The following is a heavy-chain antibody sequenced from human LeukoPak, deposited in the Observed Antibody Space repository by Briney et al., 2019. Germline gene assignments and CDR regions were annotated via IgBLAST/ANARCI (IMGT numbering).Heavy chain of an antibody. Sequence: GESLKISCKGSGYSFTSNWIAWVRQAPGKGLEWVGRIKSKIDGGTTDYAAPVKARFTISRDDSKNTLYVQMNSLKTEDTAVYYCTTDRVTIFGVVIYYYGMDVWGQGTTVTVSS. V-gene: IGHV3-15*01. CDR2: IKSKIDGGTT. D-gene: IGHD3-3*01. CDR1: GYSFTSNW. CDR3: TTDRVTIFGVVIYYYGMDV. J-gene: IGHJ6*02.